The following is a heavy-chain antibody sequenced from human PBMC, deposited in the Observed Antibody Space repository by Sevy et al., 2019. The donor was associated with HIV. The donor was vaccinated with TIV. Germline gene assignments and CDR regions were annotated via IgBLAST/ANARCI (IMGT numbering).Heavy chain of an antibody. CDR1: GGSISSSGYY. CDR2: ISYSGSS. D-gene: IGHD4-17*01. CDR3: ARHPYGDYTNYLDA. J-gene: IGHJ5*02. V-gene: IGHV4-39*01. Sequence: SETLSLTCTVSGGSISSSGYYWGWIRQPPGKGLAWIGSISYSGSSYYSPSLKSRVTISVDTSKNQFSLNLSSVTAADAAVFYCARHPYGDYTNYLDAWGQGTLVTVSS.